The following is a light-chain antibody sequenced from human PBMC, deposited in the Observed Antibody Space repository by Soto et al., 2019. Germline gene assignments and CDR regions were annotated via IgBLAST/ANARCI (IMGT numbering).Light chain of an antibody. Sequence: DIQITQFLYTQSAYVGVRRTITCRVSQSMSSWMAWYKQEPGKGPKLLSYDASSLESGVPSRFCGSGFGIVFTLTTSSLRPQYFDSCCCQLYNSYWLTFGEGTKVDFK. J-gene: IGKJ1*01. CDR3: QLYNSYWLT. CDR2: DAS. V-gene: IGKV1-5*01. CDR1: QSMSSW.